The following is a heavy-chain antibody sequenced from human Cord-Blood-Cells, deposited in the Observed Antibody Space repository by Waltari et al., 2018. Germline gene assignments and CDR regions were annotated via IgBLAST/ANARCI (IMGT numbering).Heavy chain of an antibody. CDR3: ARGGDYGDYAEYFQH. V-gene: IGHV1-3*01. CDR2: INAGNGNT. D-gene: IGHD4-17*01. Sequence: QVQLVQSGAEVKKPGASVKVSCKASGYTFTSYAMHWVRQAPGQRLEWMGWINAGNGNTKYSQKFQGRVTITRDTSASTAYMELSSLRSEDTAVYYCARGGDYGDYAEYFQHWGQGTLVTVPS. J-gene: IGHJ1*01. CDR1: GYTFTSYA.